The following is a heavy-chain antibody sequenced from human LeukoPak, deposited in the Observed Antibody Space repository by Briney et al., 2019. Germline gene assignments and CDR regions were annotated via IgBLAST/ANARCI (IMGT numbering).Heavy chain of an antibody. Sequence: SETLSLTCTVSGGSIRNYYWSWIRQPPGKGLEWIGYVYYRGNTDYNPSLESRVTISVDTSKNQFSLKLSSVTAADTAVYYCARDEARVLDYWGQGTLVTVSS. CDR2: VYYRGNT. J-gene: IGHJ4*02. CDR1: GGSIRNYY. CDR3: ARDEARVLDY. V-gene: IGHV4-59*01.